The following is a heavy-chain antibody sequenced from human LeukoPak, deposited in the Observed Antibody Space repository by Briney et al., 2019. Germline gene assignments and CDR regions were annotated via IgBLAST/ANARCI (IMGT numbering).Heavy chain of an antibody. J-gene: IGHJ6*02. CDR1: GYTFTSYG. CDR2: IIPIFGTA. D-gene: IGHD6-13*01. V-gene: IGHV1-69*13. Sequence: ASVKVSCKASGYTFTSYGISWVRQAPGQGLEWMGGIIPIFGTANYAQKFQGRVTITADESTSTAYMELSSLRSEDTAVYYCARGSTRIAAAGTSGYYYYGMDVWGQGTTVTVSS. CDR3: ARGSTRIAAAGTSGYYYYGMDV.